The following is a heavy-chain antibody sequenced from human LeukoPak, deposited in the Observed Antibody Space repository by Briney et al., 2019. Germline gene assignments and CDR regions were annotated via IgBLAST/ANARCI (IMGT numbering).Heavy chain of an antibody. J-gene: IGHJ4*02. V-gene: IGHV3-64D*06. CDR3: VKLVVAAAGNFDY. Sequence: GGSLRLSCSASGFTFSSYAMHWVRQAPRKGLEYVSAISSNGGSTYYADSVKGRFTISRDNSKNTLYLQMSSLRAEDTAVYYCVKLVVAAAGNFDYWGQGTLVTVSS. CDR1: GFTFSSYA. D-gene: IGHD6-13*01. CDR2: ISSNGGST.